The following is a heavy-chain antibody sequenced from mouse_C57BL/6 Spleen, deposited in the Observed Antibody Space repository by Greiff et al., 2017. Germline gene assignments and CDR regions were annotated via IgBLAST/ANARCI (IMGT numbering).Heavy chain of an antibody. CDR1: GYSITSGYY. J-gene: IGHJ1*03. CDR2: ISYDGSN. CDR3: ARDGPGGWYFDV. V-gene: IGHV3-6*01. Sequence: EVQLVESGPGLVKPSQSLSLTCSVTGYSITSGYYWNWIRQFPGNKLEWMGYISYDGSNNYNPSLKNRISITRDTSKNQFFLKLNSVTTEDTATXYGARDGPGGWYFDVWGTGTTVTVSS.